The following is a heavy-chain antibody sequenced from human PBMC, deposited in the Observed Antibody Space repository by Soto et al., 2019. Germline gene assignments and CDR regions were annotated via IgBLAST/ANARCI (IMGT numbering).Heavy chain of an antibody. CDR2: INPRGETR. D-gene: IGHD1-1*01. Sequence: VQLVESGGGLVIPGGSLRLSCAASGFTFSDYYMNWIRQAPGQGLEWLSFINPRGETRYIADSIRGRFTFSRDNARRSLYVQMNSLRAEDTAVYYCARSGLPLIEILDYWGHGTLVTVSS. J-gene: IGHJ4*01. CDR1: GFTFSDYY. CDR3: ARSGLPLIEILDY. V-gene: IGHV3-11*01.